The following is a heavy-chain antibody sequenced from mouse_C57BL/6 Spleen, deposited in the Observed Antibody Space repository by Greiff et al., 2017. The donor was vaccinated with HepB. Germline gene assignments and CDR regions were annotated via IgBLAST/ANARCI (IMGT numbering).Heavy chain of an antibody. CDR3: ARQSTTVVADYAMDY. J-gene: IGHJ4*01. Sequence: DVKLVESGGGLVKPGGSLKLSCAASGFTFSDYGMHWVRQAPEKGLEWVAYISSGSSTIYYADTVKGRFTISRDNAKNTLFLQMTRLRSEDTAMYYCARQSTTVVADYAMDYWGQGTAGTVSS. V-gene: IGHV5-17*01. CDR2: ISSGSSTI. D-gene: IGHD1-1*01. CDR1: GFTFSDYG.